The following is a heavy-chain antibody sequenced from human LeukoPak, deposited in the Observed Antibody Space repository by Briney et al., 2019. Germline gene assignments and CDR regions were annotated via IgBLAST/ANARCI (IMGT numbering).Heavy chain of an antibody. Sequence: GGSLRLSCAASGFTFSSYAMNWVRQAPGKGLEWVSTISASGGSTYYADSVKGRFTISRDNSKNTLYLQMNSLRAEDTAVYYCASRKEYSTSSVFYWGQGTLVTVSS. CDR3: ASRKEYSTSSVFY. CDR1: GFTFSSYA. D-gene: IGHD6-6*01. CDR2: ISASGGST. V-gene: IGHV3-23*01. J-gene: IGHJ4*02.